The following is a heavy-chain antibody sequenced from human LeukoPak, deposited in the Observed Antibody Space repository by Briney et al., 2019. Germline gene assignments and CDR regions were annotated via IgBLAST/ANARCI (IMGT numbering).Heavy chain of an antibody. V-gene: IGHV3-30*02. CDR1: GFTFNKYG. J-gene: IGHJ4*02. CDR3: AKDTHIGYGDPSALYDY. D-gene: IGHD4-17*01. CDR2: IRYDGSNK. Sequence: PGGSLRLSCAASGFTFNKYGMHWVRQAPGTGLEWVTFIRYDGSNKYYADSVKGRFAISRDNSKNTLYLQMNSLRAEDTAVYYCAKDTHIGYGDPSALYDYWGQGTLVTVSS.